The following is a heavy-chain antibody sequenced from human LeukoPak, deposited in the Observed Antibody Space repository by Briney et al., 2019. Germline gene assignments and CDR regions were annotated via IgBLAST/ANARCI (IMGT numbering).Heavy chain of an antibody. CDR1: GFTFSNYW. CDR2: IKQDGSEK. Sequence: GGSLRLSCAASGFTFSNYWMSWVRQAPGKGLEWVANIKQDGSEKYYVDSVKGRFTISRDNAKNSLYLQMNSLRAEDTAVYYCAKDRRIVVVPAAMFDYWGQGTLVTVSS. D-gene: IGHD2-2*01. CDR3: AKDRRIVVVPAAMFDY. J-gene: IGHJ4*02. V-gene: IGHV3-7*03.